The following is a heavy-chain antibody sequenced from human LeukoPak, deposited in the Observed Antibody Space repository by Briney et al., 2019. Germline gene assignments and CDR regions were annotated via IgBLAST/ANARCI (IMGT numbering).Heavy chain of an antibody. Sequence: ASVKVSCKASGYTFIDYYIHWMRQAPGQGLEWMGWINPNSGGTNYAQKFQGRVTVTRDTSISTAYMELSSLRSDDTAVYYCARERRAWGEDFWGQGTLVTVSS. CDR2: INPNSGGT. V-gene: IGHV1-2*02. D-gene: IGHD3-16*01. CDR1: GYTFIDYY. CDR3: ARERRAWGEDF. J-gene: IGHJ4*02.